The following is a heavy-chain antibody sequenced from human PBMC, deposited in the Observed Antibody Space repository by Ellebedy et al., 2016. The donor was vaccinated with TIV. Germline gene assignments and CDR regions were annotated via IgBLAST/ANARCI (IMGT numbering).Heavy chain of an antibody. CDR3: ARDKTSNWLDGFDI. D-gene: IGHD6-13*01. J-gene: IGHJ3*02. CDR1: GFTFSSYW. V-gene: IGHV3-7*03. CDR2: IKQDGSEK. Sequence: GESLKISCAASGFTFSSYWMSWVRQAPGKGLEWVANIKQDGSEKYYVDSVKGRFTISRDNAKNSLYVQMNSLRAEDTALYYCARDKTSNWLDGFDIWGQGTMVTVSS.